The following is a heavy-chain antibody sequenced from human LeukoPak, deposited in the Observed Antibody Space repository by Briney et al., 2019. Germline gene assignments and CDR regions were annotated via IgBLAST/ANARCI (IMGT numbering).Heavy chain of an antibody. CDR3: ARDQGGGVFDI. CDR1: GIILSNNY. Sequence: GGSLRLSCAASGIILSNNYMSWVRQAPGKGLEWVSVIYSGGSTYYADSVKGRFTISRDNAKNSLYLEMHSLRAEDTAVYYCARDQGGGVFDIWGQGTMVTVSS. CDR2: IYSGGST. V-gene: IGHV3-66*01. D-gene: IGHD3-16*01. J-gene: IGHJ3*02.